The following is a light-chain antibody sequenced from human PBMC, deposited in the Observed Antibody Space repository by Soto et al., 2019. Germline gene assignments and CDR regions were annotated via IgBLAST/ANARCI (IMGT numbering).Light chain of an antibody. CDR2: RAS. Sequence: EIVLTQSPGTLSLSPGERATLSCRASQSVSSSYLAWYQQKPGQAPRLLIYRASSRATGIPDRFSGSGSGTDFTLTISRFEPEDFAVYYCQQYGSSPYTFGQGTKLEIK. CDR3: QQYGSSPYT. V-gene: IGKV3-20*01. CDR1: QSVSSSY. J-gene: IGKJ2*01.